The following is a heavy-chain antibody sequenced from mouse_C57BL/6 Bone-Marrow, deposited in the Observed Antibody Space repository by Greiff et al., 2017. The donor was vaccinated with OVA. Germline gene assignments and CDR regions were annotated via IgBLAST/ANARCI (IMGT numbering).Heavy chain of an antibody. V-gene: IGHV5-9-1*02. D-gene: IGHD2-1*01. CDR3: TREGMGNYEHFDY. CDR1: GFTFSSYA. CDR2: ISSGGDYI. Sequence: EVKVVESGEGLVKPGGSLKLSCAASGFTFSSYAMSWVRQTPEKRLEWVAYISSGGDYIYYADTVKGRFTISRDNARNTLYLQMSSLKSEDTAMYYCTREGMGNYEHFDYWGQGTTLTVSS. J-gene: IGHJ2*01.